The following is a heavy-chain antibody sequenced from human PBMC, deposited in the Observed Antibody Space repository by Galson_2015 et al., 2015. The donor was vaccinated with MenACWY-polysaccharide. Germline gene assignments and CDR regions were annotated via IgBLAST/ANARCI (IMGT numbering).Heavy chain of an antibody. D-gene: IGHD5-12*01. J-gene: IGHJ4*02. CDR3: ATKIGYDYY. CDR1: GGSISSGNYY. V-gene: IGHV4-39*07. Sequence: ETLSLTCPVSGGSISSGNYYWGWIRPPPGEGLEWIASIYHSGSTYYNPSLKSRVTISVDTSKNQFSLKLSSVTAADTAVYYCATKIGYDYYWGQGTLVTVSS. CDR2: IYHSGST.